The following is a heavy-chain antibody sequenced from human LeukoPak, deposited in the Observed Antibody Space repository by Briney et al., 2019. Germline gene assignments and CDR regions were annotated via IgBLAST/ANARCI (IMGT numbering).Heavy chain of an antibody. CDR3: ARHLVVTPSYFDY. J-gene: IGHJ4*02. CDR1: GGSINSYY. V-gene: IGHV4-59*01. CDR2: IYYSGST. Sequence: SETLSLTCTVSGGSINSYYWSWIRQPPGKGLEWIGYIYYSGSTNYNPSLKSRVTISVDTSKNQFSLKLSSVTAADTAVYYCARHLVVTPSYFDYWGQGTLVTVSS. D-gene: IGHD4-23*01.